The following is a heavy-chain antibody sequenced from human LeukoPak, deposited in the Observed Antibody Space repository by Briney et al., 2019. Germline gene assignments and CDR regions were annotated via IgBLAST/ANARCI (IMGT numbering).Heavy chain of an antibody. D-gene: IGHD6-19*01. Sequence: ASVKVSCKASGYTFTGYYMHWVRQAPGQGLEWMGWINPNSGGTNYAQKFQGRVTMTRDTSISTAYMKLSRLRSVDTAVYYCAREDISSGWYFGGQGTLVTVSS. CDR1: GYTFTGYY. V-gene: IGHV1-2*02. CDR3: AREDISSGWYF. CDR2: INPNSGGT. J-gene: IGHJ4*02.